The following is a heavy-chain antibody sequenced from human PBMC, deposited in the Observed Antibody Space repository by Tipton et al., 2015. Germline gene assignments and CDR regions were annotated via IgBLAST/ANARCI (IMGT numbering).Heavy chain of an antibody. CDR1: AYSISSDYY. CDR2: IYYSGNT. CDR3: ACQDYDSLTRDYQTVDY. V-gene: IGHV4-38-2*01. Sequence: TLSLTCAVSAYSISSDYYWGWIRQPPGKGLEWIGSIYYSGNTYYNPSLKSRVTMSRDTPKNQFSLKLTSVTAADTAVYYCACQDYDSLTRDYQTVDYWGQGTLVTVSS. D-gene: IGHD3-9*01. J-gene: IGHJ4*02.